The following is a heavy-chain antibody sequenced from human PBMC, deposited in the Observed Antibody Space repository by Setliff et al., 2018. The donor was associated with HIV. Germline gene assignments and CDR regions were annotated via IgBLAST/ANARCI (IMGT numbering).Heavy chain of an antibody. Sequence: SETLSLTCTVSGGSISGYFWSWIRQPPGKRLEWIGYIYSSGNTDYNPSLKTRATISLDTSRKQFSLRLSSVTATDTAFYYCARHPSEEAQRNYKFDSWGQGTLVTVSS. V-gene: IGHV4-4*09. CDR1: GGSISGYF. D-gene: IGHD1-7*01. J-gene: IGHJ5*01. CDR3: ARHPSEEAQRNYKFDS. CDR2: IYSSGNT.